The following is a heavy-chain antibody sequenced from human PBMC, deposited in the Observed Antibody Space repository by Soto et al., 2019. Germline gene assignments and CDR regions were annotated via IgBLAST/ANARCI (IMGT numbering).Heavy chain of an antibody. V-gene: IGHV3-30-3*01. Sequence: QVQLVESGGGVVQPGRSLRLSCAASGFTLSSYAMHWVRQAPGKGLEWVAVISYDGSNKYYADSVKGRFTISRDNSKNTLYLQMNSLRAEDTAVYYCARDIYEYSSSSFDYWGQGTLVTVSS. CDR1: GFTLSSYA. CDR2: ISYDGSNK. J-gene: IGHJ4*02. CDR3: ARDIYEYSSSSFDY. D-gene: IGHD6-6*01.